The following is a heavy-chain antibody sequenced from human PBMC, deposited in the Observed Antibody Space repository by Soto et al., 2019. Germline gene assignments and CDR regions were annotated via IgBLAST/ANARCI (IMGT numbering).Heavy chain of an antibody. V-gene: IGHV2-5*02. D-gene: IGHD2-21*02. J-gene: IGHJ6*02. CDR2: IYWDDDK. Sequence: QITLKESGPSLVKPTQTLTLTCTFSGFSLSTGGVGVGWIRQPPGKALEWLALIYWDDDKRYSPSLRSRLTDTKNTSKHQVVLTMTNIDPVDTATYYCAHSRCGGDCLQSYSSHYYYGMDVWGQGTTVTVSS. CDR1: GFSLSTGGVG. CDR3: AHSRCGGDCLQSYSSHYYYGMDV.